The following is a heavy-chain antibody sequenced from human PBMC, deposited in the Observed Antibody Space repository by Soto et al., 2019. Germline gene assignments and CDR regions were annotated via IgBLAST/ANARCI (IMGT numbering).Heavy chain of an antibody. CDR3: ARVPVANMGLEWLLKAGRSYGMDV. J-gene: IGHJ6*02. CDR1: GYTFTSYD. V-gene: IGHV1-8*01. CDR2: MNPNSGNT. Sequence: GASVKVSCKAAGYTFTSYDINWVRQATGQGLEWMGWMNPNSGNTGYAQKFQGRVTMTRNTSISTAYMELSSLRSEDTAVYYCARVPVANMGLEWLLKAGRSYGMDVWGQGTTVTVSS. D-gene: IGHD3-3*01.